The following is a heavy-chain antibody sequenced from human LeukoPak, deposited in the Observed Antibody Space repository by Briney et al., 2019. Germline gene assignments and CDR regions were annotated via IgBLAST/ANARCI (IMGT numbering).Heavy chain of an antibody. J-gene: IGHJ4*02. D-gene: IGHD3-16*02. CDR3: ARADVHDYTWGSYRFPPLYFDY. CDR2: IYYSGST. V-gene: IGHV4-39*07. Sequence: SETLSLTCTVSGGSISSSSYYWGWIRQPPGKGLEWIGSIYYSGSTYYNPSLKSRVTISVDTSKNQFSLNLTSVTAADTAVYYCARADVHDYTWGSYRFPPLYFDYWGQGTVVTVSS. CDR1: GGSISSSSYY.